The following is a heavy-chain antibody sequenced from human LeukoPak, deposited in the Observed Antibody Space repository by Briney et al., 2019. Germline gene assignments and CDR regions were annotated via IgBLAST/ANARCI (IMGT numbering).Heavy chain of an antibody. CDR2: IGVLGDT. V-gene: IGHV3-13*01. CDR3: AREYCTGGNCAGAWNFDL. CDR1: GFTFSNYD. D-gene: IGHD2-8*02. J-gene: IGHJ2*01. Sequence: PGGSLRLSCTASGFTFSNYDLHWVRQTSGQGLEWISCIGVLGDTYYSDSVKGRFTISRDNAKNSLYLQMNSLGAGDTAVYYCAREYCTGGNCAGAWNFDLWGRGTLVTVSS.